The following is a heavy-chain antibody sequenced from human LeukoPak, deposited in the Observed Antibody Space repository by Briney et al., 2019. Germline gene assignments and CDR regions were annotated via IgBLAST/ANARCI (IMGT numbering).Heavy chain of an antibody. CDR1: GGSISSYY. Sequence: SETLSLTCTVSGGSISSYYWSWIRQPAGKGLEWIGLMYTSGSTNYNPSLKSRVTMSLDTSKNQFSLKLSSVTAADTAVYYCARLKYSSSRGRGFDPWGQGTLVTVSS. D-gene: IGHD6-13*01. V-gene: IGHV4-4*07. CDR3: ARLKYSSSRGRGFDP. CDR2: MYTSGST. J-gene: IGHJ5*02.